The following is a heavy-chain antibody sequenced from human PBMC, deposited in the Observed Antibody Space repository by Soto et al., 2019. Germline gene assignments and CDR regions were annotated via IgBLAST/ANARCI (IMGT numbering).Heavy chain of an antibody. CDR2: ISSSSSYI. V-gene: IGHV3-21*01. CDR3: ATVFDF. J-gene: IGHJ4*02. D-gene: IGHD4-17*01. CDR1: GFTFTSYS. Sequence: PGGSLRLSCAAYGFTFTSYSMNWVRQAPVKGLEWVSSISSSSSYIYYADSVKGRFTISRDNAKNTVFLQMDSLRGEDMAVYYCATVFDFWGQGTLVTVSS.